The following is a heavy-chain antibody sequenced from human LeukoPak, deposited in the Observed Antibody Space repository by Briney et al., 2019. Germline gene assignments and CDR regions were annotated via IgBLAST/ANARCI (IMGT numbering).Heavy chain of an antibody. V-gene: IGHV5-51*01. CDR2: IFPGDSDT. Sequence: GESLKISCEGSGYYFTNYWIGWVRQMPGNGLEWMGIIFPGDSDTKYSPSFQGRVTISADKSISTAYLQWTSVQASDTAIYYCARQGAAGKYYYYYMDVWGKGTTVTVSS. CDR1: GYYFTNYW. J-gene: IGHJ6*03. D-gene: IGHD6-13*01. CDR3: ARQGAAGKYYYYYMDV.